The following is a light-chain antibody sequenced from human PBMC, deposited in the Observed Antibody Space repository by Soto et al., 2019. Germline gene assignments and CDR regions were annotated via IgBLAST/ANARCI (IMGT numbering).Light chain of an antibody. J-gene: IGKJ1*01. CDR3: QQYGSPPLT. V-gene: IGKV3-20*01. CDR1: QSVSSSY. CDR2: GAS. Sequence: EIVLTQSPGTLSLSPGERATLSCRASQSVSSSYLAWYQQKPGQAPRLLIYGASSRATGIPDRFSGSGSGTDFTLTISRLEPEDFAEYYCQQYGSPPLTFGQGTKVEIK.